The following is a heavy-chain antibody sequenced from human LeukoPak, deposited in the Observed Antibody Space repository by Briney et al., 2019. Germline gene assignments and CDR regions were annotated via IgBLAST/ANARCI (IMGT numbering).Heavy chain of an antibody. Sequence: GGSLRLSCAASGFTFSNYAMSWLRQAPGKGLEWVSAISGSGVSTYNADSAKGRFSIARDNSLDSLHLQINSLRADATAVYYCARDTFAVARKAFDYWGQGTLVTVSS. V-gene: IGHV3-23*01. D-gene: IGHD6-19*01. J-gene: IGHJ4*02. CDR2: ISGSGVST. CDR3: ARDTFAVARKAFDY. CDR1: GFTFSNYA.